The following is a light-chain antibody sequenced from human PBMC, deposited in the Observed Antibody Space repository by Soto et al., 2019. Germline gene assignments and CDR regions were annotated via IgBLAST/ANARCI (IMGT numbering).Light chain of an antibody. V-gene: IGLV2-18*02. CDR1: SSDVGSYNR. CDR2: EVS. CDR3: SSYTSSSIYV. Sequence: QSVLTQPPSVSGSPGQSVTISCTGTSSDVGSYNRVSWYQQPPGTAPKLMIYEVSNRPLGVPDRFSGSKSGNTASLTISGLQAEDEADYYCSSYTSSSIYVFGTGTRSPS. J-gene: IGLJ1*01.